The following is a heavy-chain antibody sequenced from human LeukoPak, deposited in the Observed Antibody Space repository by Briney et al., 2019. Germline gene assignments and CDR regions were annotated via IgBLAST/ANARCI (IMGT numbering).Heavy chain of an antibody. D-gene: IGHD6-19*01. CDR1: GFTFSSNW. Sequence: GGSLRLSCAASGFTFSSNWMHWVRQAPGKGLVWVSRINSDGSSTSYADSVKGRFTISRDNAKNTLYLQMNSLRAEDTAVYYCARACMPPRAAVAGPTPNWFDPWGQGTLVTVSS. V-gene: IGHV3-74*01. J-gene: IGHJ5*02. CDR3: ARACMPPRAAVAGPTPNWFDP. CDR2: INSDGSST.